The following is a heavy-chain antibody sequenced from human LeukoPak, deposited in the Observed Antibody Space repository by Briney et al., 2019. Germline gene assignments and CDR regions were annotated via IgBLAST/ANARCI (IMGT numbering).Heavy chain of an antibody. D-gene: IGHD3-10*01. Sequence: SETLSLTCTVSGGSSSSYYWSWIRQPPGQGLEWIGHIYYSGTTNYNPSLKSRVTISVDTSKNQISLKLSSVTAADTAVYYCARSFVSTDWFDPWGQGTLVTVSS. CDR3: ARSFVSTDWFDP. J-gene: IGHJ5*02. V-gene: IGHV4-59*01. CDR2: IYYSGTT. CDR1: GGSSSSYY.